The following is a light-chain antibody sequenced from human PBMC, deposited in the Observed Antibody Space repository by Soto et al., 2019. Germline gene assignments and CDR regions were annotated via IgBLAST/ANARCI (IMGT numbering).Light chain of an antibody. CDR1: QSVLYSSNNKNY. CDR2: WAS. Sequence: DIVMTQSPDSLAVSLGERATINCKSSQSVLYSSNNKNYLAWYQQRPGQPPKLLIYWASTRASGVPDRFSGSGSGTDFTLTITSLQAEDVAVYYCQQYVSTPATFGQGTKLEIK. J-gene: IGKJ2*01. CDR3: QQYVSTPAT. V-gene: IGKV4-1*01.